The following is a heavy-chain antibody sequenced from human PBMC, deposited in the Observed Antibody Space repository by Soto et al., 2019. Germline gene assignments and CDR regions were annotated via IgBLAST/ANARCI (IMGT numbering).Heavy chain of an antibody. D-gene: IGHD1-26*01. CDR3: AKQQMGVIRALDY. CDR2: IRETGNT. CDR1: GFTFSNYA. V-gene: IGHV3-23*01. J-gene: IGHJ4*02. Sequence: GGSLRLSCAASGFTFSNYAMSLIRPAPGKGLEWVSTIRETGNTYYADSVRGRFATSRDNSENTLYLQMSSLRAEDTAVYYCAKQQMGVIRALDYWGQGTLVTVSS.